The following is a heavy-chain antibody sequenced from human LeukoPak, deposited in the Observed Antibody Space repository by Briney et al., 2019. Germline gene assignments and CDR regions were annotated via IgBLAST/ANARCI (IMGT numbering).Heavy chain of an antibody. J-gene: IGHJ3*02. CDR3: ASTPSYSRGSQPWAFDI. V-gene: IGHV4-59*08. CDR2: IYYSGST. Sequence: PSETLSLTCTVSGGSISSYYWSWIRQPPGKGLEWIGYIYYSGSTNYNPSLKSRVTISVDTSKNQFSLKLSSVTAADTAVYYCASTPSYSRGSQPWAFDIWGQGTMVTVSS. D-gene: IGHD6-19*01. CDR1: GGSISSYY.